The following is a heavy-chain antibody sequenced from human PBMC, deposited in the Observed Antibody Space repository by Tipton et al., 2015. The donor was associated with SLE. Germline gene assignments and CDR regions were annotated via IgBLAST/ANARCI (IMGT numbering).Heavy chain of an antibody. CDR1: GGSISSGGYY. D-gene: IGHD3-16*01. Sequence: TLSLTCTVSGGSISSGGYYWSWIRQHPGKGLEWIGYIYYSGSTYYNPSLKTRVTISVDTTKNQFSLQLSSVTAADTAVYYCAGAVCRNYFDYWGQGTLVPVSS. CDR2: IYYSGST. V-gene: IGHV4-31*03. CDR3: AGAVCRNYFDY. J-gene: IGHJ4*02.